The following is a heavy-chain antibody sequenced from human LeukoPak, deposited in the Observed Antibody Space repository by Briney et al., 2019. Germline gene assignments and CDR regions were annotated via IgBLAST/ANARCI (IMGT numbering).Heavy chain of an antibody. CDR1: RYTFTRYY. CDR2: INPNRGDT. J-gene: IGHJ4*02. D-gene: IGHD3-22*01. CDR3: ARDDYDSSGYHCPHYFDY. Sequence: ASVKVSGKAARYTFTRYYMHWLGQAPGQGREGMGWINPNRGDTNYAHKFHVRGTMTRDTSIITAYMEMSSLRSEDTAVYYCARDDYDSSGYHCPHYFDYWGQGTLVTVSS. V-gene: IGHV1-2*07.